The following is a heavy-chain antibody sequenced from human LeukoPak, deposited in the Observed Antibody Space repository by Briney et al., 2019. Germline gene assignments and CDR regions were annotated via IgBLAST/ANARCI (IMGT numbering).Heavy chain of an antibody. CDR3: ARDRISGSYPYYFDY. V-gene: IGHV4-4*07. CDR1: GGSISSYY. CDR2: IYTSGST. J-gene: IGHJ4*02. Sequence: SETLSLTCTVSGGSISSYYWSWIRQPAGKGLEWIGRIYTSGSTNYNPSLKSRVTMSVDTSKNQFSLKLSSVTAADTAVYYCARDRISGSYPYYFDYWGQGTLVTVSS. D-gene: IGHD1-26*01.